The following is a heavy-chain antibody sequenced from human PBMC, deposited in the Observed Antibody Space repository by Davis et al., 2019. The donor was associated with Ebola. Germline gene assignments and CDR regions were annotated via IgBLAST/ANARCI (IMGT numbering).Heavy chain of an antibody. CDR1: GGSISSGDYY. CDR2: IYYSGST. CDR3: ARAVLLWFGELLYTPTDAFDI. Sequence: SETLSLTCTVSGGSISSGDYYWSWIRQPPGKGLEWIGYIYYSGSTYYNPSLKSRVTISVDTSKNQFSLKLSSVTAADTAVYYCARAVLLWFGELLYTPTDAFDIWGQGTMVTVSS. D-gene: IGHD3-10*01. J-gene: IGHJ3*02. V-gene: IGHV4-30-4*01.